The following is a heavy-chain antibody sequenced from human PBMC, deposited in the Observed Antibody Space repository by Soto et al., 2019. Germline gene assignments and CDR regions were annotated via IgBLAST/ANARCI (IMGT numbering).Heavy chain of an antibody. CDR3: ARVISGYGYYHYYGMDV. Sequence: PGGSLRLSCAASGFTFSSYSMNWVRQAPGKGLEWVSYISSSSSTIYYADSVKGRFTISRDNAKNSLYLQMNSLRDEDTAVYYCARVISGYGYYHYYGMDVWGQGTTVTVSS. CDR1: GFTFSSYS. D-gene: IGHD5-12*01. CDR2: ISSSSSTI. J-gene: IGHJ6*02. V-gene: IGHV3-48*02.